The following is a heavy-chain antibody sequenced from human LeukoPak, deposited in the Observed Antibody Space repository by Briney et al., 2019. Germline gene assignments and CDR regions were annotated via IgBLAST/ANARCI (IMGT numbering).Heavy chain of an antibody. J-gene: IGHJ4*02. Sequence: ASVKVSCKASGYTFTSYDINWVRQATGQGPEWMGWMNPNSGNTGYAQKFQGRVTMTRNTSISTAYMELSSLRSEDTAVYYCARGRTGDYRFDYWGQGTLVTVSS. D-gene: IGHD2-21*01. CDR3: ARGRTGDYRFDY. CDR2: MNPNSGNT. CDR1: GYTFTSYD. V-gene: IGHV1-8*01.